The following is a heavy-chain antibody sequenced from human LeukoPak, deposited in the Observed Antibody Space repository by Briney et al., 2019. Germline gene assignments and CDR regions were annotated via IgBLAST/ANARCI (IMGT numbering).Heavy chain of an antibody. CDR2: INSDGSST. CDR1: GFTFSSYW. D-gene: IGHD3-10*01. CDR3: ARGHGMVRGVIITARGFDY. Sequence: PGGSLRLSCAASGFTFSSYWMHWVRQAPGKGLVWVSRINSDGSSTSYADSVKGRFTISRDNAKNSLYLQMNSLRAEDTAVYYCARGHGMVRGVIITARGFDYWGQGTLVTVSS. J-gene: IGHJ4*02. V-gene: IGHV3-74*01.